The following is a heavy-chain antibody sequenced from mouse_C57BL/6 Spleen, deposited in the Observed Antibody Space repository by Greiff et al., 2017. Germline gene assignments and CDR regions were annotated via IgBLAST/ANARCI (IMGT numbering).Heavy chain of an antibody. J-gene: IGHJ2*01. CDR2: IYPGDGDT. CDR3: ARNHYYGSRDYFDY. CDR1: GYAFSSSW. Sequence: QVQLKQSGPELVKPGASVKISCKASGYAFSSSWMNWVKQRPGKGLEWIGRIYPGDGDTNYNGKFKGKATLTADKSSSTAYMQLSSLTSEDSAVYFCARNHYYGSRDYFDYWGQGTTLTVSS. D-gene: IGHD1-1*01. V-gene: IGHV1-82*01.